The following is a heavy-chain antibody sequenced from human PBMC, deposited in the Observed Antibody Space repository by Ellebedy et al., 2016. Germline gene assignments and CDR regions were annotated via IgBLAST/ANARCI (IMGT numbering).Heavy chain of an antibody. CDR3: AGALDLAPNWFDP. CDR1: GGSISSSNW. CDR2: IYHGGST. D-gene: IGHD3-3*01. V-gene: IGHV4-4*02. J-gene: IGHJ5*02. Sequence: GSLRLXXAVSGGSISSSNWWSWVRQPPGKGLEWIGEIYHGGSTNYNPSLKSRVTISVDKSKNQFSLKLSSVTAADTAVYYCAGALDLAPNWFDPWGQGTLVTVSS.